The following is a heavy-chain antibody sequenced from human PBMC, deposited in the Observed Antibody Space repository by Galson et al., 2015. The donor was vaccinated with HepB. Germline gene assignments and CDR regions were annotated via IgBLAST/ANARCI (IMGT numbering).Heavy chain of an antibody. Sequence: SLRLSCAASGFTFSSYSMNWVRLAPGKGLEWVSYIGGSGSTRFYADSVKGRFTISRDNAKNSLYLQMNSLRAEDTAVYYCARAASNWNHGHYFDYWGQGALVTVSS. V-gene: IGHV3-48*01. CDR2: IGGSGSTR. J-gene: IGHJ4*02. CDR1: GFTFSSYS. CDR3: ARAASNWNHGHYFDY. D-gene: IGHD1-1*01.